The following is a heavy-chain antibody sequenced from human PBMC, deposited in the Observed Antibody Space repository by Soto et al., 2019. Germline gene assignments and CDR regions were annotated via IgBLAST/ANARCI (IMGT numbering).Heavy chain of an antibody. J-gene: IGHJ5*02. CDR1: GFTVSSNY. V-gene: IGHV3-53*04. Sequence: EVQLVESGGGLVQPGGSLRLSCAASGFTVSSNYMSWVRQAPGKGLEWVSVIYSGGSTYYADSVKGRFTISRHNSKNTLYLQMNSLKAEDTAVYYCAREVGHGWFDPWGQGTLVTVSS. CDR2: IYSGGST. CDR3: AREVGHGWFDP.